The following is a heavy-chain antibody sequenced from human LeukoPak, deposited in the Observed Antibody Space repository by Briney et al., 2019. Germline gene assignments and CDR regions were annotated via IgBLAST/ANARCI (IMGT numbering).Heavy chain of an antibody. CDR2: MSPNSGNT. CDR3: ARGRRTRYCSSTSCYYFDY. D-gene: IGHD2-2*01. V-gene: IGHV1-8*03. CDR1: GYTFTSYD. Sequence: ASVKVSCKASGYTFTSYDINWVRQAPGQGLEWMRWMSPNSGNTGYAQKFQGRVTITRNTSISTAYMELSSLRSEDTAVYYCARGRRTRYCSSTSCYYFDYWGQGTLVTVSS. J-gene: IGHJ4*02.